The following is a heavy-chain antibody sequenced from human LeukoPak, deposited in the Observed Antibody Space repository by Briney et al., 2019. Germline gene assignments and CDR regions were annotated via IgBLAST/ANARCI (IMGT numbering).Heavy chain of an antibody. J-gene: IGHJ5*02. CDR1: GYTFTGYY. CDR2: INPNSGGT. V-gene: IGHV1-2*02. D-gene: IGHD6-19*01. CDR3: ARGRAGTPSWFDP. Sequence: ASVKVSCKASGYTFTGYYIHWVRQAPGQGLEWMGWINPNSGGTNYAQKFQGRVTVTRDTSINTAYMELSRLRSDDTAVYYCARGRAGTPSWFDPWGQGTLVTVSS.